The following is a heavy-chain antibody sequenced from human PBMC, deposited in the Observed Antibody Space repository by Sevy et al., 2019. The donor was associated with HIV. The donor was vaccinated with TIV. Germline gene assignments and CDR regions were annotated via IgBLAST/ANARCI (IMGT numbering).Heavy chain of an antibody. CDR3: ARGRGAAAGTGFDY. J-gene: IGHJ4*02. D-gene: IGHD6-13*01. CDR1: GFTFSVYW. V-gene: IGHV3-7*01. CDR2: LNQGGSEE. Sequence: GESLKISCAASGFTFSVYWMAWVRQAPGKGLEWVANLNQGGSEEYYLDSVKGRFTISRDNDKDSLYLQMSTLRPEDIGVYYCARGRGAAAGTGFDYWGQGTLVTVSS.